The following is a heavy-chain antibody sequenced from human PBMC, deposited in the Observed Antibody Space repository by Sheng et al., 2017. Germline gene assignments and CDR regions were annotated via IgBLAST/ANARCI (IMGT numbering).Heavy chain of an antibody. Sequence: QVQLVQSGAEVKKPGASVKVSCQASGYIFIDYYIHWVRQAPGQGLEWMGWISPNSGGTNSAQKFQGRVTMTRDTSINTAYMELSSLRSDDTAVYYCARDVNHLMKGWFDP. J-gene: IGHJ5*02. CDR3: ARDVNHLMKGWFDP. CDR2: ISPNSGGT. CDR1: GYIFIDYY. V-gene: IGHV1-2*02.